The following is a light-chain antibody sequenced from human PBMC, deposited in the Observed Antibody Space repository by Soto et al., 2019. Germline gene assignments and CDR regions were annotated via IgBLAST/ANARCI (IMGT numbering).Light chain of an antibody. CDR1: QGISSY. Sequence: AIRMTQSPSSLSASTGDRVTITCRASQGISSYLAWYQQKPGTAPKLLIYAASTLQSGGPSRFSGSGSGTDFTLTISCLQSEDFATYYCQQYYSYPYTFGQGTKLEIK. J-gene: IGKJ2*01. V-gene: IGKV1-8*01. CDR3: QQYYSYPYT. CDR2: AAS.